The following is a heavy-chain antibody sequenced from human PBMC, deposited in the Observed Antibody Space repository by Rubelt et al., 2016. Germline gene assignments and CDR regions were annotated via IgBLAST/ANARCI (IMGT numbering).Heavy chain of an antibody. J-gene: IGHJ4*02. CDR1: GFTFTSYA. V-gene: IGHV3-30*04. CDR2: ISSDGRNK. D-gene: IGHD6-6*01. CDR3: ARVMAA. Sequence: QVQLVESGGGVVQPGRSLRLPCAASGFTFTSYAMHWVRPAPGKGLEWVAVISSDGRNKYYAASVKGRFTISRDNSKNTLYLKMNNRGGEDTAVVYCARVMAAWGQGTLVTVSS.